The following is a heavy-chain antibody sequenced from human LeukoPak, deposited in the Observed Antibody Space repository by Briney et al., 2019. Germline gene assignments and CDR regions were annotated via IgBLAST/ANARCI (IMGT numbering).Heavy chain of an antibody. CDR2: ISGSGGST. J-gene: IGHJ4*02. V-gene: IGHV3-23*01. CDR3: AKDSDSSGSIGPSYFDY. CDR1: GFTFSSYA. D-gene: IGHD3-22*01. Sequence: PGGSLRLSCAASGFTFSSYAMSWVRQAPGKGLEWVSVISGSGGSTYYADSVKGRFTISRDNSKNTVYLQVNSLRAEDTAVYYCAKDSDSSGSIGPSYFDYWGQGTLVTVSS.